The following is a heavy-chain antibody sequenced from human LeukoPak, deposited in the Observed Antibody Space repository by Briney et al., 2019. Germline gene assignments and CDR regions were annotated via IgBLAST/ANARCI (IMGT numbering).Heavy chain of an antibody. Sequence: GGSLRLSCAASGFTFSSYEMNWVRQAPGKGLEWVANIKQDGSEKYYVDSVKGRFTISRDNAKNSLYLQMNSLRAEDTAVYYCARVGGSYYFDYWGQGTLVTVSS. CDR3: ARVGGSYYFDY. CDR2: IKQDGSEK. V-gene: IGHV3-7*01. CDR1: GFTFSSYE. D-gene: IGHD1-26*01. J-gene: IGHJ4*02.